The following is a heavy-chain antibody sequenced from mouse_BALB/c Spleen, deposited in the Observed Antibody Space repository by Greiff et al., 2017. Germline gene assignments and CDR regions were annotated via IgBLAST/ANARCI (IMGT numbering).Heavy chain of an antibody. CDR3: ARDEGAMDY. V-gene: IGHV7-3*02. CDR2: IRNKANGYTT. Sequence: EVKLQESGGGLVQPGGSLRLSCATSGFTFTDYYMSWVRQPPGKALEWLGFIRNKANGYTTEYSASVKGRFTISRDNSQSILYLQMNTLRAEDSATYYCARDEGAMDYWGQGTSVTVSS. CDR1: GFTFTDYY. J-gene: IGHJ4*01.